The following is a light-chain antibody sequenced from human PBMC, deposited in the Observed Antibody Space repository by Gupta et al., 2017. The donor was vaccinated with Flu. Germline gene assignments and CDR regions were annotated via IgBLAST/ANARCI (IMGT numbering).Light chain of an antibody. CDR1: QYISTY. V-gene: IGKV1-39*01. CDR2: DAS. J-gene: IGKJ2*01. CDR3: HQTVNTPTA. Sequence: DIQVTQSPSSLSAAVGDRVTITCRASQYISTYLNWYQHKPGKAPNVLIYDASSLPSEVPSRFTGSGSGTDFTLTINRLQPEDSATYYCHQTVNTPTAFGQGTKLEI.